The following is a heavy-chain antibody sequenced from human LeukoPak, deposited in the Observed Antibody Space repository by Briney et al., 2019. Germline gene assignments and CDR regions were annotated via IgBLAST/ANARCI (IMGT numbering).Heavy chain of an antibody. CDR2: IKQDGSDK. CDR3: ARDWGSPFFDY. D-gene: IGHD3-16*01. CDR1: GFTFSSYW. J-gene: IGHJ4*02. V-gene: IGHV3-7*01. Sequence: GGSLRLSCAASGFTFSSYWMSWVRQAPGKGLEWVANIKQDGSDKYYVDSVKGRFTISRDNAKNSLYLQMNSLRAEDTAVYYCARDWGSPFFDYWGQGTLVTVSS.